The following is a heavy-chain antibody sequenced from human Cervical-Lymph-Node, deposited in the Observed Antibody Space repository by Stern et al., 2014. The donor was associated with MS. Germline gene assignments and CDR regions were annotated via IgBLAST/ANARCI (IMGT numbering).Heavy chain of an antibody. CDR1: GFSFSSSG. D-gene: IGHD6-13*01. V-gene: IGHV3-30*18. CDR2: ISYDGSNK. J-gene: IGHJ4*02. Sequence: MQLVESGGGVVQPGRSLRLSCAASGFSFSSSGMHWVRQAPGKGPAWVAIISYDGSNKYYVDSVKGRFTISRDNAWNTVHLQMNSLRPEDSAVYYCAKAGSSAGTEYYFEYWGQGALVTVSS. CDR3: AKAGSSAGTEYYFEY.